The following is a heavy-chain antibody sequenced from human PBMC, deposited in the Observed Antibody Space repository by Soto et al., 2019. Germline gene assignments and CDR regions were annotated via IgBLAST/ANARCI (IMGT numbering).Heavy chain of an antibody. V-gene: IGHV3-30*18. D-gene: IGHD3-22*01. CDR2: ISYDGSNK. CDR1: GFTFSSYG. J-gene: IGHJ4*02. CDR3: AKDLDSSGYGPPSDY. Sequence: GGSLRFSCAASGFTFSSYGMHWVRQAPGKGLEWVSVISYDGSNKYYADSVRGRFTISRDNSKNTLYLQMNSLRAEDTAVYYCAKDLDSSGYGPPSDYWGQGTLVTVSS.